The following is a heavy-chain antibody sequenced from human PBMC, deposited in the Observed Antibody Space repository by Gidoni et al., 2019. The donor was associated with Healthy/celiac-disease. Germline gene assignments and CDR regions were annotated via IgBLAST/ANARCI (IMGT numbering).Heavy chain of an antibody. CDR3: ARARAYCSGGSCYLGDAFDI. D-gene: IGHD2-15*01. CDR1: GGSISSYY. CDR2: LYESGIT. Sequence: QVQLQESGPGLVKPSEPLCLTCAVSGGSISSYYWSWIRQPPGKGLEWVGYLYESGITYYNPSLKSRVTISVDTSKNQFSLKLSSVTAADTAVYYCARARAYCSGGSCYLGDAFDIWGQGTMVTVSS. V-gene: IGHV4-59*01. J-gene: IGHJ3*02.